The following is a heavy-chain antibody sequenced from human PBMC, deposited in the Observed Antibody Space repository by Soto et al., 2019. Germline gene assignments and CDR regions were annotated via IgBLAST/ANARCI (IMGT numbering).Heavy chain of an antibody. D-gene: IGHD4-17*01. V-gene: IGHV3-33*01. J-gene: IGHJ4*02. CDR1: GFTFSSYG. CDR3: ARDQYGNSNFDY. Sequence: GGSLRLSCAASGFTFSSYGMHWVRQAPGKGLEWVAVIWYDGSNKYYADSVKGRFTISRDNSKNTLYLQMNSLRAEDTAVYYCARDQYGNSNFDYWRQGTLVTVSS. CDR2: IWYDGSNK.